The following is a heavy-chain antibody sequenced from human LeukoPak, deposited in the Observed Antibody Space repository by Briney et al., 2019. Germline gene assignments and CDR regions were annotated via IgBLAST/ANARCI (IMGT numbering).Heavy chain of an antibody. V-gene: IGHV1-69*13. D-gene: IGHD4-17*01. CDR3: ARGSNYGDYVGRSSFDY. J-gene: IGHJ4*02. CDR1: GGTFSSYA. Sequence: ASVKVSCKASGGTFSSYAISWVRQAPGQGLEWMGGIIPIFGTANYAQKFQGRVTITADESTSIAYMELSSLRSEDTAVYYCARGSNYGDYVGRSSFDYWGQGTLVTVSS. CDR2: IIPIFGTA.